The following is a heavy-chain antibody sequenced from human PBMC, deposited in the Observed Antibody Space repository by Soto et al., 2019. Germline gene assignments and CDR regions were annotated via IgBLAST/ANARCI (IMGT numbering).Heavy chain of an antibody. CDR3: ASSPAVAGITPFDY. J-gene: IGHJ4*02. D-gene: IGHD6-19*01. CDR2: IYYSGST. V-gene: IGHV4-39*01. CDR1: GGSISSSSYY. Sequence: QLQLQESGPGLVKPSETLSLTCTVSGGSISSSSYYWGWIRQPPGKGLEWIGSIYYSGSTYYNPSLKSRVTISVDTSKNQFSLKLSSVTAADTAVYYCASSPAVAGITPFDYWGQGTLVTVSS.